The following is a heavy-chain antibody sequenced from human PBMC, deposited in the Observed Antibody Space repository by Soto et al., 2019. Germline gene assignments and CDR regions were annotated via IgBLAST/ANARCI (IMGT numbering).Heavy chain of an antibody. D-gene: IGHD3-10*01. CDR2: IYPGDSDT. J-gene: IGHJ6*02. Sequence: PGESLKISCKGSGYSFTSYWIGWVRQMPGKGLEWMEIIYPGDSDTRYSPSFQGQVTISADKSISTDYLQWSSLKASDTAMYFCLGGGVRGVISRTRDYYGMDVWGQGTTVTVSS. CDR1: GYSFTSYW. CDR3: LGGGVRGVISRTRDYYGMDV. V-gene: IGHV5-51*01.